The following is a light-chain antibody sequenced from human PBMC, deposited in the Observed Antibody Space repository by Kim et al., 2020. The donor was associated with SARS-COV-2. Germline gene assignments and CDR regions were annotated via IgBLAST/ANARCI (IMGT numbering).Light chain of an antibody. CDR1: SSDVGGYNY. J-gene: IGLJ2*01. V-gene: IGLV2-14*03. Sequence: ITSSCTGTSSDVGGYNYVSWYQQHPGKAPKLMIYDVSNRPSGVSNRFSGSKSGNTASLTISGLQAEDEADYYCSSYTSSSTSHVVFGGGTQLTVL. CDR2: DVS. CDR3: SSYTSSSTSHVV.